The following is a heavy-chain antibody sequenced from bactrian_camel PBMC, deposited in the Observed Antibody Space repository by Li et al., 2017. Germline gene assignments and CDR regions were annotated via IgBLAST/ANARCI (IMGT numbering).Heavy chain of an antibody. D-gene: IGHD2*01. J-gene: IGHJ4*01. CDR1: GFNASTYA. CDR2: LNSIGTT. V-gene: IGHV3S40*01. Sequence: DVQLVESGGGLVQPGGSLRLSCVASGFNASTYAVTWVRQVPGKGLEWLSQLNSIGTTYYGDSVKGRFTISRSNAKNTVYLQMNSLKTEDTAKYYCTPGVYWGQGTQVTVSS. CDR3: TPGVY.